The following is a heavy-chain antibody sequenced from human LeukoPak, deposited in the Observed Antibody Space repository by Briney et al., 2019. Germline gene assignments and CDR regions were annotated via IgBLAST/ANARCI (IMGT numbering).Heavy chain of an antibody. Sequence: SETLSLTCTVSGGSISSYYWSWIRQPPGKGLEWIGYIYYSGSTNHNPSLKSRVTISVDTSKNQFSLKLSSVTAADTAVYYCARGRRAAAGTGWFDPWGQGTLVTVSS. V-gene: IGHV4-59*01. CDR1: GGSISSYY. D-gene: IGHD6-13*01. J-gene: IGHJ5*02. CDR3: ARGRRAAAGTGWFDP. CDR2: IYYSGST.